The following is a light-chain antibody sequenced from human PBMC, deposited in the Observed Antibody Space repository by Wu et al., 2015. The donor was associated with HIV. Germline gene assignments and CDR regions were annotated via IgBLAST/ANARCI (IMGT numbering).Light chain of an antibody. V-gene: IGKV3-20*01. CDR3: QQYARSPPT. Sequence: EIVLTQSPGTLSLSPGERVTLSCRASESVRSIYIAWYLQKPGQAPRLLIYGASSRATGTPDRFSGTGSGTDFTLTISRLEPEDFAVYYCQQYARSPPTFGGGTKVEI. CDR1: ESVRSIY. CDR2: GAS. J-gene: IGKJ4*01.